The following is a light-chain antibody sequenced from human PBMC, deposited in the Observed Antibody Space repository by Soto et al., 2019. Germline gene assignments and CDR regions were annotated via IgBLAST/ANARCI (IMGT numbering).Light chain of an antibody. CDR1: QTISSW. Sequence: DVQIRRSPSTLSGSVGDRVTITCRASQTISSWLAWYQQKPGKAPKLLIYKASTLKSGVPSRFSGSGSGTEFTLTISSMQPDDFANYYCQHYNSYPEAFGQGTKVDI. J-gene: IGKJ1*01. V-gene: IGKV1-5*03. CDR2: KAS. CDR3: QHYNSYPEA.